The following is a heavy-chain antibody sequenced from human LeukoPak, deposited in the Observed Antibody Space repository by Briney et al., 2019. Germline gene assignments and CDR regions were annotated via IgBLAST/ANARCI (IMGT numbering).Heavy chain of an antibody. D-gene: IGHD1/OR15-1a*01. CDR3: ARHFRTSTGTYFFDY. CDR1: GGSISSYY. J-gene: IGHJ4*02. Sequence: SETLSLTCTVSGGSISSYYWSWIRQPPGKGLEWIGYIYSSEGTKYNPSLKSRVTISVDTSNNQSSLRVSSVTAADTAVYYCARHFRTSTGTYFFDYWGQGTLVTVSS. V-gene: IGHV4-4*09. CDR2: IYSSEGT.